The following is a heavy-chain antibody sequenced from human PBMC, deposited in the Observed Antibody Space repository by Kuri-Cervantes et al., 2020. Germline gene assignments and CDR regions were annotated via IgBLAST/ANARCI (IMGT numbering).Heavy chain of an antibody. J-gene: IGHJ4*02. CDR2: IYPGDSDT. Sequence: KVSCKGSGYSFSNNWIGWVRQMPGKGLEWMGIIYPGDSDTKYSPSFQGQVAISADRSISTAYLQWNSLKASDTAMYYCARHSGMYSNNWFVNYFDYWGQGTLVTVSS. V-gene: IGHV5-51*01. D-gene: IGHD6-13*01. CDR1: GYSFSNNW. CDR3: ARHSGMYSNNWFVNYFDY.